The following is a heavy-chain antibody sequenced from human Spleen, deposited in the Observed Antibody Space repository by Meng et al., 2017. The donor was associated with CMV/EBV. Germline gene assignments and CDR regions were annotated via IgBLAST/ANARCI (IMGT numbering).Heavy chain of an antibody. D-gene: IGHD2-21*01. CDR3: ARCGGDCFLGGWFDP. CDR1: GGTFSSYA. V-gene: IGHV1-69*10. J-gene: IGHJ5*02. CDR2: IIPILGIA. Sequence: SVKVSCKASGGTFSSYAISWVRQAPGQGLEWMGGIIPILGIANYAQKFQGRVTITADKSTSTAYMELSSLRSDDTAVYYCARCGGDCFLGGWFDPWGQGTLVTVSS.